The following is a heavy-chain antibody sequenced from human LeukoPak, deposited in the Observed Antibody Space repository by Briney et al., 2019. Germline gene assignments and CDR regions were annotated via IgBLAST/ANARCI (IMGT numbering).Heavy chain of an antibody. D-gene: IGHD4-17*01. CDR2: ILDDGSNK. CDR1: GFTFSSYG. J-gene: IGHJ4*02. V-gene: IGHV3-33*05. Sequence: PGRSLRLSCAASGFTFSSYGMHWVRQAPGKGLEWVAVILDDGSNKYYADSVKGRFTISRDNSKNTLYLQMNSLRAEDTAVYYCARERFLYGDYSRFALFDYWGQGTLVTV. CDR3: ARERFLYGDYSRFALFDY.